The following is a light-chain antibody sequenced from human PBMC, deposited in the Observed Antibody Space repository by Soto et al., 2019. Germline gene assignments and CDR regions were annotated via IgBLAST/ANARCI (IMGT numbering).Light chain of an antibody. V-gene: IGKV1-5*01. CDR2: GAS. CDR1: QSVSSW. Sequence: DLQMTQSPSTLSASVGDRVTITCRASQSVSSWSAWYLQKPGKAPKLLIYGASSLEGGVPSRFSGRGSGTEFTLTISSLQPDDFGTYYCQQYNSYPDTFGQGTKLEIK. J-gene: IGKJ2*01. CDR3: QQYNSYPDT.